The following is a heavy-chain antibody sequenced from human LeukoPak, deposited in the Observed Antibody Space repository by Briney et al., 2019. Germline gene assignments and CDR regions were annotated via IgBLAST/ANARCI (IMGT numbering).Heavy chain of an antibody. CDR1: GFXFTRYD. CDR2: ISSDENKK. CDR3: VLGHYGGLFDN. Sequence: GGSLRLSCAASGFXFTRYDIHWVRQAPGKGQEWVAVISSDENKKDYANAVKGRFNIARDNSQNTLFVQMNSLRVEDTAVYYCVLGHYGGLFDNWGQGALVIVSS. J-gene: IGHJ4*02. V-gene: IGHV3-30-3*01. D-gene: IGHD4-23*01.